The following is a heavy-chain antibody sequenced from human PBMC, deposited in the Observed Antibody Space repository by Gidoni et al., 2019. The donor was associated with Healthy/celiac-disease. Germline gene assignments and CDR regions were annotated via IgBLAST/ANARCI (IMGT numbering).Heavy chain of an antibody. J-gene: IGHJ4*02. Sequence: QVQLVESGGGVVQPGRSLTLSCAASGFTFSSYAMHWVRPAPGKGLEWVAVISYDGSNKYYADSVKGRFTISRDNSKNTLYLQMNSLRAEDTAVYYCARGEFASDYWGQGTLVTVSS. CDR2: ISYDGSNK. CDR1: GFTFSSYA. D-gene: IGHD3-16*01. V-gene: IGHV3-30-3*01. CDR3: ARGEFASDY.